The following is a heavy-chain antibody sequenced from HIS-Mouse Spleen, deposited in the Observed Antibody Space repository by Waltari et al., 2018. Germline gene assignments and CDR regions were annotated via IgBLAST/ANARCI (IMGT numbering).Heavy chain of an antibody. CDR3: ARVGKVGATPNYFDY. D-gene: IGHD1-26*01. CDR2: INPNSGGT. Sequence: QVQLVQSGAEVKKPGASVKVSCKASGYTFTGYYMPWVRRAPGQGLEWMGGINPNSGGTNYAQKFKGRVTMTRDTSISPAYMELSRLRSDDTAVYYCARVGKVGATPNYFDYWGQGTLVTVSS. CDR1: GYTFTGYY. J-gene: IGHJ4*02. V-gene: IGHV1-2*02.